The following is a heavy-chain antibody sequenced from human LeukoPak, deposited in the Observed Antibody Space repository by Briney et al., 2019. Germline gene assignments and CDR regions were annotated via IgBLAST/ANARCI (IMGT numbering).Heavy chain of an antibody. J-gene: IGHJ3*02. CDR2: ISWNSGSI. Sequence: PGGSLRLSCAASGFTFDDYAMHWVQQAPGKGLEWVSGISWNSGSIGYADSVKGRFTISRDNAKNSLYLQMNSLRAEDTALYYCAKDSTMIVTYAFDIWGQGTMVTVSS. CDR3: AKDSTMIVTYAFDI. V-gene: IGHV3-9*01. CDR1: GFTFDDYA. D-gene: IGHD3-22*01.